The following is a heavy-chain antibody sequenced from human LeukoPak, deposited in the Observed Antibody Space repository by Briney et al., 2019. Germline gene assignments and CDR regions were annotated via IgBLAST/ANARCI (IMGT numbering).Heavy chain of an antibody. CDR3: ARGPGFGSGSYYGYYGMDV. D-gene: IGHD3-10*01. CDR1: GGTFSSYA. V-gene: IGHV1-69*04. Sequence: ASVKVSCKASGGTFSSYAISWVRQAPGQGLEWMGRIIPIFGIANYAQKFQGRVTITADKSTSTAYTELSSLRSEDTAVYYCARGPGFGSGSYYGYYGMDVWGQGTTVTVSS. J-gene: IGHJ6*02. CDR2: IIPIFGIA.